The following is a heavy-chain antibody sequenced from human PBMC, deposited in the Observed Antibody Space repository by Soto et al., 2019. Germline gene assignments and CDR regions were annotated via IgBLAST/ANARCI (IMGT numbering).Heavy chain of an antibody. J-gene: IGHJ4*02. D-gene: IGHD3-16*02. CDR1: GFIFSNHA. V-gene: IGHV3-30-3*01. CDR3: VGELSSRRLDY. Sequence: QVQLVDSGGGMVQPGTPLRLSCAASGFIFSNHAMHWVRQAPGKGLEWVAGIAYDGSSQYYADSVRGRFTISRDNSRNTLYLQMSSLRVEDTAVYYCVGELSSRRLDYWGQGTLVTVSS. CDR2: IAYDGSSQ.